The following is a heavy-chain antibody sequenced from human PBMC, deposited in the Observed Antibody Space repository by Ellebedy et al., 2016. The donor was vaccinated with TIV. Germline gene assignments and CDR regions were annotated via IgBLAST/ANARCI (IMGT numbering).Heavy chain of an antibody. CDR2: ISSSGSTI. J-gene: IGHJ6*03. CDR3: ARRSGTTYYYMDV. D-gene: IGHD3-10*01. Sequence: GESLKISXAASGFTFSDYYMSWIRQAPGKGLEWVSYISSSGSTIYYADSVKGRFTISRDNAKNSLYLQMNSLRAEDSAVYYCARRSGTTYYYMDVWGKGTTVTVSS. V-gene: IGHV3-11*01. CDR1: GFTFSDYY.